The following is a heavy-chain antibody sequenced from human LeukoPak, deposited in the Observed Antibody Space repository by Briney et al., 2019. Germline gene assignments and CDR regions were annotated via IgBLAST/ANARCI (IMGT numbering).Heavy chain of an antibody. Sequence: PGGSLRLSCAASGFTFSSYSMNWVRQAPGKGLEWVSSISSSSSYIYYADSVKGRFTISRDNAKNSLYLQMNSLRAEDTAVCYCARDHPGIPPRFDYWGQGTLVTVSS. J-gene: IGHJ4*02. CDR2: ISSSSSYI. V-gene: IGHV3-21*01. D-gene: IGHD6-13*01. CDR1: GFTFSSYS. CDR3: ARDHPGIPPRFDY.